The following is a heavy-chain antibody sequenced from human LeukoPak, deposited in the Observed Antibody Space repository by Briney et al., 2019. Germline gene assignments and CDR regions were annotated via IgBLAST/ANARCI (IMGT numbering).Heavy chain of an antibody. J-gene: IGHJ4*02. CDR3: ARQSSSWGTTLDY. CDR1: GYSFTSYW. D-gene: IGHD6-13*01. CDR2: IYPGDSDT. V-gene: IGHV5-51*01. Sequence: GESLKISCKGSGYSFTSYWIGWVRQMPGKGLEWMGIIYPGDSDTRYSPSFQGQVTISADKSISTAYLQWSSLKASDTAMYYFARQSSSWGTTLDYWGQGTLVTVSS.